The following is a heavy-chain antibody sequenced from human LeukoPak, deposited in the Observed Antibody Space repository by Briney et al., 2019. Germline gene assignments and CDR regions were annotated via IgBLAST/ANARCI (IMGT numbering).Heavy chain of an antibody. Sequence: PSETLSLTCTVSGGSISSYYWSWIWQPPAQGLERIGYIYFSGSTNYNPSLKSRVTISVDTSTNQFSLKLSSITSTDTAVYNCARGPGSGSYYTAPVQMFRTRPWFDRWGQGTLVTVSS. V-gene: IGHV4-59*01. J-gene: IGHJ5*02. CDR3: ARGPGSGSYYTAPVQMFRTRPWFDR. D-gene: IGHD3-10*01. CDR1: GGSISSYY. CDR2: IYFSGST.